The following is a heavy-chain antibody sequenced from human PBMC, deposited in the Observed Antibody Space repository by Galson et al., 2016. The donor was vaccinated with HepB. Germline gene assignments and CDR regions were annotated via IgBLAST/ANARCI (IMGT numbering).Heavy chain of an antibody. V-gene: IGHV2-70*20. Sequence: PALVKPTQTLTLTCTFSGFSLSGSGMCMSWVRQPPGKALEWLALIDWNHDKYYSRSLKTRLTISKDTSENQVVLTMTNMDPVDTATYYCARMCCTGSNCYLDDDAFDVWGQGTMVTVSS. CDR1: GFSLSGSGMC. D-gene: IGHD2-8*02. J-gene: IGHJ3*01. CDR2: IDWNHDK. CDR3: ARMCCTGSNCYLDDDAFDV.